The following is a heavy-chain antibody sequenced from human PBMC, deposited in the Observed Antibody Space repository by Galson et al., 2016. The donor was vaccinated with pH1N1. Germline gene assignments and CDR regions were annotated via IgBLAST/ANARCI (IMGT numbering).Heavy chain of an antibody. D-gene: IGHD2/OR15-2a*01. CDR3: ARKTLRNQDRNFLEYGLDV. CDR1: GGTFSSYA. V-gene: IGHV1-69*13. J-gene: IGHJ6*02. CDR2: IIPMFDTT. Sequence: SVKVSCKASGGTFSSYAISWVRQAPGQGLEWMGGIIPMFDTTNYAQKFQGRVTITADESTSTAYMELSSLRSEDTAMYYCARKTLRNQDRNFLEYGLDVWGQGTTVTVSS.